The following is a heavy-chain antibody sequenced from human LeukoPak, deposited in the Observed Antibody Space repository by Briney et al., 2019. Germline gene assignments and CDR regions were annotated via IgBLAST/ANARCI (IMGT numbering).Heavy chain of an antibody. Sequence: SETLSLTCTVSGGSISSTSYYWGWIRQPPGKGLEWIGCIYYSGSTYYNPSLKGRVTIYVDTSKNQFSLKLSSATAADTAIYYCARQTGGFDSSDYYRTPEKYYFDYWGQGTLVTVSS. CDR1: GGSISSTSYY. J-gene: IGHJ4*02. CDR3: ARQTGGFDSSDYYRTPEKYYFDY. V-gene: IGHV4-39*01. CDR2: IYYSGST. D-gene: IGHD3-22*01.